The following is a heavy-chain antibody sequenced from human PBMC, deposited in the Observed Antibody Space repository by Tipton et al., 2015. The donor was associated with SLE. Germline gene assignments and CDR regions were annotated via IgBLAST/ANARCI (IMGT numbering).Heavy chain of an antibody. CDR3: ASLDYSSDY. V-gene: IGHV3-48*03. CDR1: GFTFSSYE. CDR2: ISSSGSTI. J-gene: IGHJ4*02. Sequence: SLRLSCAASGFTFSSYEMNWVRQAPGKGLEWVSYISSSGSTIYYADSVKGRFTISRDNAKNSLYLQMNSLRAEDTAVYYCASLDYSSDYWGQGILVPVSS. D-gene: IGHD4-11*01.